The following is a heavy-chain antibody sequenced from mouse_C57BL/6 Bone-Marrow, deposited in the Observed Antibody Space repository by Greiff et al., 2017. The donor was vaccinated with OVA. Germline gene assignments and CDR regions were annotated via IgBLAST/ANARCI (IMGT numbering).Heavy chain of an antibody. CDR2: IYPRSGNT. CDR3: ARQLRLGYYFDY. V-gene: IGHV1-81*01. CDR1: GYTFTSYG. D-gene: IGHD3-2*02. Sequence: VQLLQSGAELARPGASVKLSCKASGYTFTSYGISWVKQRTGQGLEWIGEIYPRSGNTYYNEKFKGKATLTADKSSSTAYMELRSLTSEDSAVYFCARQLRLGYYFDYWGQGTTLTVSS. J-gene: IGHJ2*01.